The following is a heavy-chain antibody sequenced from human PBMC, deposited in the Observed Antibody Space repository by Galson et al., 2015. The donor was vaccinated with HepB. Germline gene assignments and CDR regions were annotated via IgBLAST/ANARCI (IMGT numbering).Heavy chain of an antibody. CDR3: AKDRGVRQEQQLVYYYYGMDV. CDR1: GFTFSSYA. V-gene: IGHV3-23*01. CDR2: ISGSGGST. J-gene: IGHJ6*02. Sequence: SLRLSCAASGFTFSSYAMSWVRQAPGKGLEWVSAISGSGGSTYYADSVKGRFTISRDNSKNTLYLQMNSLRAEDTAVYYCAKDRGVRQEQQLVYYYYGMDVWGQGTTVTVSS. D-gene: IGHD6-13*01.